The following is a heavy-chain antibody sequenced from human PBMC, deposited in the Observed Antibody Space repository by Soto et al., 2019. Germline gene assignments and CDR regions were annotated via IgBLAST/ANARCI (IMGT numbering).Heavy chain of an antibody. V-gene: IGHV4-31*03. CDR3: ARDRTPIFRGYYYYYGMDV. J-gene: IGHJ6*02. D-gene: IGHD3-3*01. CDR2: IYYSGST. Sequence: KTSETLSLTCTVSGGSISSGGYYWSWIRQHPGKGLEWIGYIYYSGSTYYNPSLKSRVTISVDTSKNQFSLKLSSVTAADTAVYYCARDRTPIFRGYYYYYGMDVWGQGTTVTVSS. CDR1: GGSISSGGYY.